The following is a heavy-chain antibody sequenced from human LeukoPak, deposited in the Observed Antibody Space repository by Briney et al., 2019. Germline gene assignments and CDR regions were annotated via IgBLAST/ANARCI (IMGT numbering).Heavy chain of an antibody. Sequence: SETLSLTCAVYGGSFSGYYWSWIRQPPGKGLEWIGRIYTSGSTNYNPSLKSRVTISADTSKNQFSLKLSSVTAADTAVYYCASRKLGNDYWGQGTLVTVSS. CDR2: IYTSGST. V-gene: IGHV4-59*10. D-gene: IGHD7-27*01. J-gene: IGHJ4*02. CDR3: ASRKLGNDY. CDR1: GGSFSGYY.